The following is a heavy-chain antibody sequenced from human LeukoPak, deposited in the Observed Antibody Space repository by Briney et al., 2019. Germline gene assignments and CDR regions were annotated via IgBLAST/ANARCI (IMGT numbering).Heavy chain of an antibody. CDR1: GFTFSSYA. Sequence: PGGSLRLSCAASGFTFSSYAMHWVRQAPGKGLEWVAVISYDGSNKYYADSVKGRFTISRDNSKNTLYLQMNNLRAEDTAVYYCASPQTTTHFDYWGQGTLVTVSS. D-gene: IGHD4-17*01. V-gene: IGHV3-30-3*01. CDR3: ASPQTTTHFDY. CDR2: ISYDGSNK. J-gene: IGHJ4*02.